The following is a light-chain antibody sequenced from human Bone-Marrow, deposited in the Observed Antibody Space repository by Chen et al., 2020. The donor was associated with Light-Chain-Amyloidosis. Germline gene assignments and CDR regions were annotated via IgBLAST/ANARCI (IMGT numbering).Light chain of an antibody. Sequence: DIQMTQSPSSLSASVGDTVTITCRASQSISIYVDWYQQKPGKAPNLLIYAASSLHSGVTSRFSGSGSGTDFTLTISSLQPEDFATYYCQQSYSDSFTFGPGTKVDIK. CDR2: AAS. CDR1: QSISIY. V-gene: IGKV1-39*01. CDR3: QQSYSDSFT. J-gene: IGKJ3*01.